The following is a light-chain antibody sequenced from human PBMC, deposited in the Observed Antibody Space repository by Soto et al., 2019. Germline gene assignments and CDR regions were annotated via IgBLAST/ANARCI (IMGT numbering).Light chain of an antibody. V-gene: IGLV2-8*01. CDR1: SSDVGGYNY. CDR2: EVS. Sequence: QSVLTQPPSASGSPGQSVTISCTGTSSDVGGYNYVSWYQQHPGKATKLMIYEVSKRPSGVPDHFSGSKSGNTATLTVSGLQAEDEADYYCSSYAGSILYVFGTGTKVTVL. J-gene: IGLJ1*01. CDR3: SSYAGSILYV.